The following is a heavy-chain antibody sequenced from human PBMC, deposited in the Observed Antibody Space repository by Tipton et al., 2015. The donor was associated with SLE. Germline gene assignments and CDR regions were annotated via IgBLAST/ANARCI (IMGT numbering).Heavy chain of an antibody. CDR3: ASDGVWNPI. CDR1: GGSFSGYD. V-gene: IGHV4-34*01. D-gene: IGHD1-1*01. CDR2: INHSGST. J-gene: IGHJ3*02. Sequence: TLSLTCAVYGGSFSGYDWSWIRQPPGKGLEWIGEINHSGSTNYNPSLKSRVTISVDTSKNQFSLKLSSVTAADTAVYYCASDGVWNPIWGQGTMVTVSS.